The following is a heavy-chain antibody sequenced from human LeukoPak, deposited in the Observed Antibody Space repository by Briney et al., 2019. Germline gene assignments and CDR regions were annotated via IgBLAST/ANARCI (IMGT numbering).Heavy chain of an antibody. CDR2: IYHSGST. Sequence: SETLSLTCTVSGYSISSGYYWGWIRQPPGKGLEWIGSIYHSGSTYYNPSLKSRVTISVDTSKNQFSLKLSSVTAADTAVYYCARLLQTGVSGYYFDLWGRGTLVTVSS. CDR1: GYSISSGYY. CDR3: ARLLQTGVSGYYFDL. D-gene: IGHD5-12*01. V-gene: IGHV4-38-2*02. J-gene: IGHJ2*01.